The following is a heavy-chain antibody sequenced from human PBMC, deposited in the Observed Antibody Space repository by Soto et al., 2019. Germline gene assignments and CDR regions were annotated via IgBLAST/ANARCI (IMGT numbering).Heavy chain of an antibody. D-gene: IGHD1-1*01. CDR2: INQGGTVK. CDR1: NFALRPYW. Sequence: GGSLRLSCEASNFALRPYWISWVRQAPGKGLEWVASINQGGTVKHYVDSVRGRFTISRDNAKNSLFLQMNSLSAEDTAVYYCARLTEAVTTFVYWGQGTPVTVS. J-gene: IGHJ4*02. V-gene: IGHV3-7*03. CDR3: ARLTEAVTTFVY.